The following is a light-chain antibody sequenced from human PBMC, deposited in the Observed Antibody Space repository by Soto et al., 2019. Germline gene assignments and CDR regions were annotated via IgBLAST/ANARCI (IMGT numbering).Light chain of an antibody. CDR1: QSLVHSNGGTF. CDR2: KVS. Sequence: DVVMTQSPLSLPVTLGQPASISCRSSQSLVHSNGGTFLNWFHQRPGQSPRRLIYKVSNRDSGVPDRFSGSASGTDFTLKISRVEAEDVGVYYCVQASHWPYTFGQWTKLEI. J-gene: IGKJ2*01. V-gene: IGKV2-30*02. CDR3: VQASHWPYT.